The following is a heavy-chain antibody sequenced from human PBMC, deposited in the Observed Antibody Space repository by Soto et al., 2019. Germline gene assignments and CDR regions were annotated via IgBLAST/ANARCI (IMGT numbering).Heavy chain of an antibody. CDR1: GFTFSTSW. V-gene: IGHV3-74*01. CDR2: INRDATTT. CDR3: ARGPTGWFGYDY. J-gene: IGHJ4*02. D-gene: IGHD3-10*01. Sequence: EVQLVESGGGLVQPGGSLRLSCAASGFTFSTSWMHWVRQAAGKGLVWVSRINRDATTTNYADSVKGRFTISRDNAKNTLYLQMDSLTAEDTAGYYCARGPTGWFGYDYWGQGTLVTVSS.